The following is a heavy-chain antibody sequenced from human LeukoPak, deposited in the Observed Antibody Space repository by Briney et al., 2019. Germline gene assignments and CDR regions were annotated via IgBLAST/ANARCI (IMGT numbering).Heavy chain of an antibody. Sequence: GGSLTLSCAASGFTFSSYSMNWVRQAPGKGLEWVSSISSSSSYIFYADSVKGRFTISRDNAKNSLYLQMNSLRAEDTAVYYCARSIAALGFDYWGQGTLVTVSS. CDR3: ARSIAALGFDY. CDR1: GFTFSSYS. V-gene: IGHV3-21*01. J-gene: IGHJ4*02. CDR2: ISSSSSYI. D-gene: IGHD6-6*01.